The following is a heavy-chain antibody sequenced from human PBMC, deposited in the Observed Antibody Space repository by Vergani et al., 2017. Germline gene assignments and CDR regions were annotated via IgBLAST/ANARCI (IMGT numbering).Heavy chain of an antibody. V-gene: IGHV4-59*01. CDR1: GGSISSYY. CDR3: ARAFSRYSSVWFEP. D-gene: IGHD6-25*01. CDR2: IYYSGST. J-gene: IGHJ5*02. Sequence: QVQLQESGPGLVKPSETLSLTCTVSGGSISSYYWSWIRQPPGKGLEWIGYIYYSGSTNYNPSLKSRVTISVDTSKNQFSLKLSSVTAADTAVYYCARAFSRYSSVWFEPWGQGTLVTVSS.